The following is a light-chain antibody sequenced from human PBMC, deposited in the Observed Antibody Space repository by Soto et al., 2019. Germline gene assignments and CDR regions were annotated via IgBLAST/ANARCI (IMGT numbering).Light chain of an antibody. CDR3: QQYNDWRTWT. Sequence: EIVMTQSPATLSVSPGERDTLSCRASLSVSNNLAWYQQKPGQAPRLLIYGASTRATGIPARFSGSGSGTDFTLTISSLQSEDFAFYYCQQYNDWRTWTFGQGTKVEIK. CDR2: GAS. V-gene: IGKV3-15*01. J-gene: IGKJ1*01. CDR1: LSVSNN.